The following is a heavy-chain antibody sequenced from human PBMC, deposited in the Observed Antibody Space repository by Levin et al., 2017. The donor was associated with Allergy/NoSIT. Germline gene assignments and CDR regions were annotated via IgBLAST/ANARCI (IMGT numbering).Heavy chain of an antibody. CDR1: GFTFSSYE. V-gene: IGHV3-48*03. J-gene: IGHJ4*02. D-gene: IGHD3-3*01. CDR2: ISSSGSTI. CDR3: ARQRGNCWSGYNYFDY. Sequence: GESLKISCAASGFTFSSYEMNRVRQAPGKGLEWVSYISSSGSTIYYADSVKGRFTISRDNAKNSLYLQMNCLRAEETAVYYFARQRGNCWSGYNYFDYWGQGTLVTVSS.